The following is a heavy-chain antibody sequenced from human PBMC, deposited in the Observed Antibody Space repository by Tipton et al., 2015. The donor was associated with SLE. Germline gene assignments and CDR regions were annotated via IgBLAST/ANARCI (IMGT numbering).Heavy chain of an antibody. CDR1: GGSISSSRYY. CDR3: ARDIIAVAGTGY. CDR2: IYHSGNA. V-gene: IGHV4-39*07. D-gene: IGHD6-19*01. J-gene: IGHJ4*02. Sequence: LRLSCTVSGGSISSSRYYWGWIRQPPGKGLEWIGSIYHSGNAYYNPSLNSRVTISVDTSKNHFSLKLSSVTAADTSVYYCARDIIAVAGTGYWGQGTLVTLCS.